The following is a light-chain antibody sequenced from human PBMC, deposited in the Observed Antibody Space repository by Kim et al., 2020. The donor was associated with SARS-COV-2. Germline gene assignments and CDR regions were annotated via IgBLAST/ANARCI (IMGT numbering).Light chain of an antibody. Sequence: VTTGQTSRIDCSGDKLGDKDVCWYQQKSGRAPVLVIYQDNKRPSGIPERFSGSYSGNTATLTISGTQAMDEANYYCQAWDSSPAVVFGGGTQLTVL. CDR3: QAWDSSPAVV. CDR2: QDN. V-gene: IGLV3-1*01. CDR1: KLGDKD. J-gene: IGLJ2*01.